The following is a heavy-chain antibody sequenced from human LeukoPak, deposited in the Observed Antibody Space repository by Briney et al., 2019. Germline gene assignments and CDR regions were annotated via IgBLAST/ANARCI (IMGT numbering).Heavy chain of an antibody. J-gene: IGHJ4*02. D-gene: IGHD3-10*01. CDR2: IYYSGST. Sequence: PSETLSLTCTVSGGSISSYYWSWIRQPPGKGLEWIGYIYYSGSTNYNPSLKSRVTISVDTSKNQFSLKLSSVTAADTAVYYCARGGYGSGSPWSYWGQGTLDTVSS. V-gene: IGHV4-59*01. CDR1: GGSISSYY. CDR3: ARGGYGSGSPWSY.